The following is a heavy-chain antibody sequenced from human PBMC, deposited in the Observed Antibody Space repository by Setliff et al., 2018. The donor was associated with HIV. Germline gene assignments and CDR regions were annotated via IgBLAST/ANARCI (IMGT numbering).Heavy chain of an antibody. CDR2: IYYSGST. D-gene: IGHD2-21*01. V-gene: IGHV4-39*07. CDR3: VRKHVINVFDY. J-gene: IGHJ4*02. CDR1: GGSITNNNYY. Sequence: PSETLSLTCNVSGGSITNNNYYWGWIRQPPGKGLEWIASIYYSGSTSYNPALKSRVTMSVDAAKSQFFLKVASVTAADTAVYYCVRKHVINVFDYWGQGMLVTVPQ.